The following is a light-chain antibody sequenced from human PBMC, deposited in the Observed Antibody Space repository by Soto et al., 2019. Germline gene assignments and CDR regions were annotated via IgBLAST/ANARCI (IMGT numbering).Light chain of an antibody. CDR1: SGHSSYA. CDR3: QTWGTGIHVV. Sequence: QSVLTQSPSASASLGASVKLTCTLSSGHSSYAIAWHQQQPEKGPRYLMKLNSDGSHSKGDGIPDRFSGSSSGAERYLTISSLQSEDEADYYCQTWGTGIHVVFGGGTKRTVL. CDR2: LNSDGSH. J-gene: IGLJ2*01. V-gene: IGLV4-69*01.